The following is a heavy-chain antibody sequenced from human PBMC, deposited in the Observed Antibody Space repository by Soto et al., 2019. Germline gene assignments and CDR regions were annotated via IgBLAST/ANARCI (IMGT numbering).Heavy chain of an antibody. Sequence: EVQLVESGGGLVQPGGSLRLSCSACGFTFSNYWMSWVRQAPGKGLEWVANIKQDGSEKDYVDSVKGRFTISRDNAENSLSLQMNSLRAEDTAVYYCAREVSGYGDYMDVWGKGTTVTVSS. J-gene: IGHJ6*03. V-gene: IGHV3-7*01. CDR2: IKQDGSEK. D-gene: IGHD6-25*01. CDR3: AREVSGYGDYMDV. CDR1: GFTFSNYW.